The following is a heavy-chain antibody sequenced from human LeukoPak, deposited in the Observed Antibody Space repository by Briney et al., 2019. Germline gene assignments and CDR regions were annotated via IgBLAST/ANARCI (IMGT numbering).Heavy chain of an antibody. CDR2: MNPNSGNT. Sequence: GASVKVSCKASGYTFTSYDINWVRQAPGQGLEWMGWMNPNSGNTGYAQKFQGRVTMTRNTSISTAYMELSSLRSEDTAVYYCARVGDGYNQMPGLNWGQGTLVTVSS. CDR1: GYTFTSYD. CDR3: ARVGDGYNQMPGLN. D-gene: IGHD5-24*01. V-gene: IGHV1-8*01. J-gene: IGHJ4*02.